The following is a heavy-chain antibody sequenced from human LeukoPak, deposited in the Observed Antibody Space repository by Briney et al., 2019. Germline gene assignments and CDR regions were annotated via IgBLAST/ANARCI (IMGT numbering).Heavy chain of an antibody. CDR3: AKTTVGYSSGRYPGWPADC. Sequence: GGSLRLSYEASGFTFNTYAIYWVRQAPGKGLEWVSGICGSGGCTYYADSVKGRFTISRDNSKNTVYLQMNSLTADDTAVYYCAKTTVGYSSGRYPGWPADCWGQGTLVTVSS. CDR1: GFTFNTYA. J-gene: IGHJ4*02. CDR2: ICGSGGCT. V-gene: IGHV3-23*01. D-gene: IGHD6-19*01.